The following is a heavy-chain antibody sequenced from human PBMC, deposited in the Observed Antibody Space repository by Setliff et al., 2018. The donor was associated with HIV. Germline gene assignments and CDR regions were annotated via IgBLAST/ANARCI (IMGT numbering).Heavy chain of an antibody. CDR3: ARAMRGVVVTNMYYYYGMDV. CDR1: GYAISSGYY. CDR2: IYHSGST. D-gene: IGHD2-21*02. J-gene: IGHJ6*02. Sequence: SETLSLTCAVSGYAISSGYYWGWIRQPPGKGLEWIGSIYHSGSTYYNPSLKSRVTISVDTSKNQFSLKLSSVTAADTAVYYCARAMRGVVVTNMYYYYGMDVWGQGPRSPSP. V-gene: IGHV4-38-2*01.